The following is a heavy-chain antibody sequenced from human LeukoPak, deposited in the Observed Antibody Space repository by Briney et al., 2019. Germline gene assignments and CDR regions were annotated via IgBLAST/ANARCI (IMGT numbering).Heavy chain of an antibody. CDR3: ATFGVIVRNDYLDY. CDR1: GFIFRSYA. V-gene: IGHV3-23*01. J-gene: IGHJ4*02. CDR2: ITANSDAT. D-gene: IGHD3-3*01. Sequence: GGSLRLSCVGSGFIFRSYAVTWVRQAPGKGLEWVSSITANSDATYYADSVKGRFTISRDNSKNTLYLQMSSLRAEDTAVYYCATFGVIVRNDYLDYWGRGALVAVSS.